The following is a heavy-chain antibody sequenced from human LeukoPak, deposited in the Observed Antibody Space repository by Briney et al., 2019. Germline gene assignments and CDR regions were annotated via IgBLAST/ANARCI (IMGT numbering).Heavy chain of an antibody. CDR2: IKQDGSEK. CDR3: ASAFDWSLYYFDY. V-gene: IGHV3-7*01. D-gene: IGHD3-9*01. Sequence: VGSLRLSCAASGLTFSSYWMSWVRQAPGKGLEWVANIKQDGSEKYYVDSVKGRFTISRDNATNSLYLQMNSLRAEDTAVYYCASAFDWSLYYFDYWGQGTLVTVSS. CDR1: GLTFSSYW. J-gene: IGHJ4*02.